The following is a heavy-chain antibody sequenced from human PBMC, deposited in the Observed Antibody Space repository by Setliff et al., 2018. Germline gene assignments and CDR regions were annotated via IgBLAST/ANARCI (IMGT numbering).Heavy chain of an antibody. V-gene: IGHV3-23*01. CDR2: ISGSGGST. D-gene: IGHD1-7*01. J-gene: IGHJ4*02. Sequence: GGSLRLSCAASGFTFTSYAMNWVRQAPGKGLEWVSAISGSGGSTDYADSVKGRFTISRDNAKNTLYLQINSLRAGDTAVYFCVAVRWNYPTVWGQGTLVTVSS. CDR3: VAVRWNYPTV. CDR1: GFTFTSYA.